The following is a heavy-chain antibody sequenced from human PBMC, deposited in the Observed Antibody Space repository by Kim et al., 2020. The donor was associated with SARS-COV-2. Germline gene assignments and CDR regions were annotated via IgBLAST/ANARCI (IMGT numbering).Heavy chain of an antibody. CDR3: ARVVALADYYFDF. J-gene: IGHJ4*02. D-gene: IGHD6-19*01. Sequence: KYAASVKGRFTISRDNANNSLLLQMNSLRADDSAVYYCARVVALADYYFDFWGQGSLVSVSS. V-gene: IGHV3-11*06.